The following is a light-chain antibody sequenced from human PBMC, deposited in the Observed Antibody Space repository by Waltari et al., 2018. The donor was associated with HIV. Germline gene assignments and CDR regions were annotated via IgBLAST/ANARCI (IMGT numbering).Light chain of an antibody. CDR1: QMVGSF. J-gene: IGKJ2*01. CDR2: QAS. Sequence: IRMAQSPSTLSASVGDRVTITCRASQMVGSFLAWYQRKPGKAPKLLIFQASSLQTGVPSRFSGSGSETYFTLTITSLQPEDFASYYCQQYHTYLTFGQGTDLE. CDR3: QQYHTYLT. V-gene: IGKV1-5*03.